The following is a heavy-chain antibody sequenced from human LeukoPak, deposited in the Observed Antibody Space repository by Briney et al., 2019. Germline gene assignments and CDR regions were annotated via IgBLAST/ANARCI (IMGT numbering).Heavy chain of an antibody. D-gene: IGHD1-7*01. V-gene: IGHV4-4*07. CDR1: GASINSYY. Sequence: SETLSPTCSVSGASINSYYLSWIRQTAGKGLEWIGRVHSRGSSSYNPSLESRVTMSLDTAKNQFSLKLNSVTAADTAVYYCARTSPLYNWNSHNNAFDVWGQGTVVTVSS. CDR3: ARTSPLYNWNSHNNAFDV. CDR2: VHSRGSS. J-gene: IGHJ3*01.